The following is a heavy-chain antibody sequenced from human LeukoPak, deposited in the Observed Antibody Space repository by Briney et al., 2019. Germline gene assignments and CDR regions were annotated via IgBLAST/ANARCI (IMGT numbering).Heavy chain of an antibody. Sequence: PGGSLRLSCVASGFTFSDYAMNWVRQAPGKGPECVSRINASGAGTYYADSVKGRFTISRDNFQNTLYLQMNSLGAEDTDVYYCAKVLWLGVSAHQAFDFWGQGTMVTVSS. CDR3: AKVLWLGVSAHQAFDF. CDR1: GFTFSDYA. D-gene: IGHD3-10*01. V-gene: IGHV3-23*01. CDR2: INASGAGT. J-gene: IGHJ3*01.